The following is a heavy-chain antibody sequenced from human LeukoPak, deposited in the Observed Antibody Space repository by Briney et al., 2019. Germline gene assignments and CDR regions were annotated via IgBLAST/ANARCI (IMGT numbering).Heavy chain of an antibody. D-gene: IGHD3-22*01. CDR1: GFTFSNYG. J-gene: IGHJ2*01. Sequence: PGGSLRLSCAASGFTFSNYGMHWVRQAPGKGLEWVAVIWYEGSNKYYADSVKGRFTISRDNPKNTLYLQMNSLRAEDTAVYYCARAHYYYDRSGSRNDYWYFDLWGRGTLVTVSS. V-gene: IGHV3-33*01. CDR2: IWYEGSNK. CDR3: ARAHYYYDRSGSRNDYWYFDL.